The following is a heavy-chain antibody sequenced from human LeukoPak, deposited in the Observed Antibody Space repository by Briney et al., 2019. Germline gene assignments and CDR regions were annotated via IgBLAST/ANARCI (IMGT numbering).Heavy chain of an antibody. V-gene: IGHV3-73*01. CDR3: TSSSSGSSDY. CDR1: WFTFSGSA. J-gene: IGHJ4*02. D-gene: IGHD3-10*01. CDR2: IRSKANSYAT. Sequence: PGGSLKLSCAASWFTFSGSAMHWVRQASGKGLEWVGRIRSKANSYATAYAASVKGRFTISRDDSKNTAYLQMNSLKTEDTAVYYCTSSSSGSSDYWGQGTLVTVSS.